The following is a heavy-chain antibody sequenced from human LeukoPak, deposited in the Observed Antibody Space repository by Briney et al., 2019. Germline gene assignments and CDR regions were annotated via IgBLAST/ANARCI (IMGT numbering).Heavy chain of an antibody. V-gene: IGHV4-4*02. CDR1: GGSISSSNW. CDR2: IYYSGST. D-gene: IGHD4-17*01. Sequence: KPSETLSLTCAVSGGSISSSNWWSWVRQPPGKGLEWIGYIYYSGSTNYNPSLKSRVTISVDTSKNQFSLKLSSVTAADTAVYYCARDLSDYGDYDWFDPWGQGTLVTVSS. CDR3: ARDLSDYGDYDWFDP. J-gene: IGHJ5*02.